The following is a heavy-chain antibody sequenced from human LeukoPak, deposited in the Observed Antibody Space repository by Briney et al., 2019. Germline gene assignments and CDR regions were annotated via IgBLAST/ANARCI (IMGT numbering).Heavy chain of an antibody. V-gene: IGHV3-48*03. CDR3: AKGDKMLTWRRTYNRFDP. CDR2: ISSSGSTI. D-gene: IGHD3-16*01. CDR1: GFTFSSYE. Sequence: PGGSLTLSCAASGFTFSSYEMNGVRQAPGKGLEGVSYISSSGSTIYYAHSVKARFTISRDNSKNTLYLQMKSLRAEDTAVYFCAKGDKMLTWRRTYNRFDPWGQGTLVTVSS. J-gene: IGHJ5*02.